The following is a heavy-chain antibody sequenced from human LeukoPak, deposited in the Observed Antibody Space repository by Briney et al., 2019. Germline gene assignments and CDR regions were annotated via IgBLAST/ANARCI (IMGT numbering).Heavy chain of an antibody. CDR3: ARRGAVGATFDY. CDR2: INHSGST. D-gene: IGHD1-26*01. CDR1: GGSFSGYY. Sequence: SETLSLTCAVYGGSFSGYYWSWIRQPPGKGLEWIGEINHSGSTNYNPSLKSRVTISVDTSKNQFSLKLSSVTAADTAVYYCARRGAVGATFDYWGQGTLVTVSS. J-gene: IGHJ4*02. V-gene: IGHV4-34*01.